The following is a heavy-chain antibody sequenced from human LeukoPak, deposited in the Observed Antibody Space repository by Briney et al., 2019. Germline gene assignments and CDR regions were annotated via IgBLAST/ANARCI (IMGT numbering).Heavy chain of an antibody. CDR3: ARHMTTANNWFDP. Sequence: ASVKVSCKASGYTFTGYYMHWVRQAPGQGLAWMGWINPKSGGTNYEQKFQGRVIMTRDTSISTAYMELSRLRSDDTAVYYCARHMTTANNWFDPWGQGALVTVSS. V-gene: IGHV1-2*02. D-gene: IGHD1-1*01. J-gene: IGHJ5*02. CDR2: INPKSGGT. CDR1: GYTFTGYY.